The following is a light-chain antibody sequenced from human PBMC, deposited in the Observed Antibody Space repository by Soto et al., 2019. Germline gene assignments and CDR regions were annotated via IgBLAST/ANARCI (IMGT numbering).Light chain of an antibody. CDR1: SSDVGAYNY. J-gene: IGLJ2*01. CDR2: EVS. CDR3: SSYTSSNTLV. V-gene: IGLV2-14*01. Sequence: QSALTQPASVSGSPGQSITISCTGTSSDVGAYNYVSWYQQHPGKAPNLMIFEVSDRPSGVSNRFSGSKSGNTASLTISGLQAEDEADYYGSSYTSSNTLVFGGGTKLTVL.